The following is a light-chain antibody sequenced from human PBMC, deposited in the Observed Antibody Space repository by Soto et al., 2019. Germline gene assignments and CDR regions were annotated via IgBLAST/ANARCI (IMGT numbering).Light chain of an antibody. Sequence: DIHMTQSPSSLSASIGDRVTITCRASQTIRKSLNWYQQKAETAPKLLIFGASSLQSGVPSRFSASGSGTDFTLTINSLQPEDFATYHCQQSYSTPWTFGQGTKVDIK. CDR3: QQSYSTPWT. CDR1: QTIRKS. CDR2: GAS. J-gene: IGKJ1*01. V-gene: IGKV1-39*01.